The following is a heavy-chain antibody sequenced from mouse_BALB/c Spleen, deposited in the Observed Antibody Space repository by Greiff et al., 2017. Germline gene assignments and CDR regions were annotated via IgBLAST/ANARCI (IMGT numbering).Heavy chain of an antibody. CDR3: ARDRNDYEGNFAY. CDR2: IWAGGST. CDR1: GFSLTSYG. V-gene: IGHV2-9*02. D-gene: IGHD2-4*01. Sequence: VQLVESGPGLVAPSQSLSITCTVSGFSLTSYGVHWVRQPPGKGLEWLGVIWAGGSTNYNSALMSRLSISKDNSKSQVFLKMNSLQTDDTAMYYCARDRNDYEGNFAYWGQGTLVTVSA. J-gene: IGHJ3*01.